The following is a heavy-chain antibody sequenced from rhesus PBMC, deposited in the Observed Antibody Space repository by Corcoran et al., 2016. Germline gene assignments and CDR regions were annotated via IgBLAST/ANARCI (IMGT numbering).Heavy chain of an antibody. J-gene: IGHJ2*01. Sequence: QVKLQQWGEGLVKPSETLPLTCAVYGGSLSGYYYWSWFRQPPGKGLEWIGYNYGNSASTNYNPSLKNRVTISKDTSKNQFSLKLSSVTAAETAVYYCARVGNHWYFDIWGPGTPITISS. V-gene: IGHV4-73*01. CDR2: NYGNSAST. D-gene: IGHD4-35*01. CDR1: GGSLSGYYY. CDR3: ARVGNHWYFDI.